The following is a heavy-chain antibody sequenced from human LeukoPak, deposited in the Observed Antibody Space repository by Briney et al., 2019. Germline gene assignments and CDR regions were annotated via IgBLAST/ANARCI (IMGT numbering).Heavy chain of an antibody. CDR1: GFTFSSYG. J-gene: IGHJ4*02. D-gene: IGHD5-12*01. CDR2: IRSKANSYAT. Sequence: GGSLRLSCAASGFTFSSYGMHWVRQASGKGLEWVGRIRSKANSYATAYAASVKGRFTISRDDSKNTAYLQMNSLKTEDTAVYYCTRLGYSGYDEFDYWGQGTLVTVSS. V-gene: IGHV3-73*01. CDR3: TRLGYSGYDEFDY.